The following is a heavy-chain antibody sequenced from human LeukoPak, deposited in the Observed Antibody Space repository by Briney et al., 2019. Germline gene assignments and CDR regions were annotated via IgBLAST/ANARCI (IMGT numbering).Heavy chain of an antibody. D-gene: IGHD3-22*01. J-gene: IGHJ4*02. Sequence: GGSLRLSCAASGFTFRTYAMSWVRQAPGKGLEWVSAISGSGGSTYYADSVKGRFTISRDNSKNTLYLQMNSLRAEDTAVYYCAKDLNYYDSSLFDYWGQGTLVTVSS. CDR3: AKDLNYYDSSLFDY. CDR2: ISGSGGST. CDR1: GFTFRTYA. V-gene: IGHV3-23*01.